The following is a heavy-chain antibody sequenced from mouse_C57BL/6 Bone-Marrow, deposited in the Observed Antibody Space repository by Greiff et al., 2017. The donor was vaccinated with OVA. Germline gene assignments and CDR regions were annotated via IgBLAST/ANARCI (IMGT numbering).Heavy chain of an antibody. V-gene: IGHV1-66*01. CDR2: IYPGNGNT. D-gene: IGHD1-1*01. J-gene: IGHJ2*01. CDR1: GYSFTSYY. Sequence: QVQLQQSGPELVKPGASVKISCKASGYSFTSYYIHWVKQRPGQGLEWIGWIYPGNGNTKYNEKFKGKATLTADTSSSTAYMQLSSLTSEDSAVYYCASAYYGSSYDYWGQGTTLTVSS. CDR3: ASAYYGSSYDY.